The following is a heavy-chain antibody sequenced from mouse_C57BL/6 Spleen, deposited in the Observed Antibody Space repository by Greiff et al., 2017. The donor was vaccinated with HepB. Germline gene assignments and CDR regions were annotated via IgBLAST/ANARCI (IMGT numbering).Heavy chain of an antibody. Sequence: LQQSGGGLVQPGGSMKLSCAASGFTFSDAWMDWVRQSPEKGLEWVAEIRNKANNHARYYAESVKGRFTISRDDSKSSVNLQMNSLRAEDTGIYYCTRHESWYFDYWGQGTTLTVSS. CDR1: GFTFSDAW. V-gene: IGHV6-6*01. CDR3: TRHESWYFDY. J-gene: IGHJ2*01. CDR2: IRNKANNHAR.